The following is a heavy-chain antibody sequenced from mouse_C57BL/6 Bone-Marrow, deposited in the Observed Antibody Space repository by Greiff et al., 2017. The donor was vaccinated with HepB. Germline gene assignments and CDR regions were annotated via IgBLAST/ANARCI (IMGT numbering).Heavy chain of an antibody. CDR2: ISNLAYSI. CDR1: GFTFSDYG. CDR3: ARPDYGNYAWFAY. D-gene: IGHD2-1*01. J-gene: IGHJ3*01. Sequence: EVQLQESGGGLVQPGGSLKLSCAASGFTFSDYGMAWVRQAPRKGPEWVAFISNLAYSIYYADTVTGRFTISRENAKNTLYLEMSSLRSEDTAMYYCARPDYGNYAWFAYWGQGTLVTVSA. V-gene: IGHV5-15*01.